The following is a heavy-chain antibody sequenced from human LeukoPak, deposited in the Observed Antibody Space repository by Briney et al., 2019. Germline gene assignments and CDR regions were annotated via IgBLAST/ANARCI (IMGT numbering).Heavy chain of an antibody. D-gene: IGHD3-3*01. V-gene: IGHV3-23*01. CDR1: GFTFSSYA. Sequence: GGSLRLSCAASGFTFSSYAMSWVRQAPGKGLEWVSAISGSGGSTYYADSVKGRFTISRDNSKNTLYLQMNSLRAEDTAVYYCAKDHYDFWSGYYITGYYSDYWGQGTLVTVSS. J-gene: IGHJ4*02. CDR3: AKDHYDFWSGYYITGYYSDY. CDR2: ISGSGGST.